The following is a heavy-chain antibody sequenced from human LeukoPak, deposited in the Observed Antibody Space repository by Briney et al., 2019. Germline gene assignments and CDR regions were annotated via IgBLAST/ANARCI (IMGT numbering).Heavy chain of an antibody. Sequence: GRSLRLSCAASGFTFSSYGMHWVRQAPGKGLEWVAVIWYDGSNKYYADSAKGRFTISRDNSKNTLYLQMNSLRAEDTAVYYCARDSAGILQYLSSLDYWGQGTLVTVSS. CDR3: ARDSAGILQYLSSLDY. V-gene: IGHV3-33*01. J-gene: IGHJ4*02. CDR2: IWYDGSNK. CDR1: GFTFSSYG. D-gene: IGHD4-11*01.